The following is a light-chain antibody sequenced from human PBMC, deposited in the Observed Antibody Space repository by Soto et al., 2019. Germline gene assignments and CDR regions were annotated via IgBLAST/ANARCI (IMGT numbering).Light chain of an antibody. J-gene: IGKJ5*01. CDR1: QGISSY. CDR2: AAS. CDR3: QQYYSYPIT. Sequence: AIRMTQSPSSLSASTGDRFTITCRASQGISSYLAWYQQKPGKAPKLLIYAASTLQSGVPSRFSGSGSGTDFTLTISCLQSEDFATYCCQQYYSYPITFGQGTRREIK. V-gene: IGKV1-8*01.